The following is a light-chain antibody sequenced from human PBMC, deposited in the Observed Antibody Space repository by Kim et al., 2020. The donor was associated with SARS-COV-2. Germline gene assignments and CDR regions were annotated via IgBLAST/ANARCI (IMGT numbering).Light chain of an antibody. CDR3: KSRDSSGNHVGV. V-gene: IGLV3-19*01. J-gene: IGLJ3*02. CDR1: SLRRYY. CDR2: AKN. Sequence: SSELTQDPAVAVALGQTVRITCQGDSLRRYYASWYQQKPGQAPILVMYAKNERPSGIPDRFSGSTSGNTASLTITGAQAEDEADYYCKSRDSSGNHVGVFGGGTQLTVL.